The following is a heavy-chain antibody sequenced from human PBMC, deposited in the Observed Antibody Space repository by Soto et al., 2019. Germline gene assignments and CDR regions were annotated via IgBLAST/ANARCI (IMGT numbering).Heavy chain of an antibody. CDR1: GFTFSSYA. J-gene: IGHJ3*02. D-gene: IGHD3-16*01. CDR3: ASEGGTTYDDAFDI. V-gene: IGHV3-30-3*01. Sequence: GGSLRLSCAASGFTFSSYAMHWVRQAPGKGLEWVAVISYDGSNKYYADSVKGRFTISRDNSKNTLYLQMNSLRAEDTAVYYCASEGGTTYDDAFDIWGQGTMVTVSS. CDR2: ISYDGSNK.